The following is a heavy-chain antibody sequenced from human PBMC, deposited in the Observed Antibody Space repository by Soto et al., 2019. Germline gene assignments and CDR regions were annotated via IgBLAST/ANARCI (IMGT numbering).Heavy chain of an antibody. V-gene: IGHV4-31*03. CDR3: ARAATYYYDSSGYGVTNWFDP. J-gene: IGHJ5*02. D-gene: IGHD3-22*01. CDR2: IYYSGST. CDR1: GGSTSSGGYY. Sequence: PTETLSLTCTVSGGSTSSGGYYWSWIRQHPGKGQEWIGYIYYSGSTYYNPSLKSRVTISVDTSKNQFSLKLSSVTAADTAVYYCARAATYYYDSSGYGVTNWFDPWGQGTLVTVSS.